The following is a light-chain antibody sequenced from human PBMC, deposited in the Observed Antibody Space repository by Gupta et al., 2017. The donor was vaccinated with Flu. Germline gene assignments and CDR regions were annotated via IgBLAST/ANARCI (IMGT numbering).Light chain of an antibody. CDR2: DAS. Sequence: PATLSLSPGERATLSCRASQSISTYLAWYQQKPGQAPRLLIYDASNRATGIPARFSGSGSGTDFTLTISTLEPEDFAVYYCHQRTNWPLTFGWWTKVEIK. V-gene: IGKV3-11*01. J-gene: IGKJ4*01. CDR1: QSISTY. CDR3: HQRTNWPLT.